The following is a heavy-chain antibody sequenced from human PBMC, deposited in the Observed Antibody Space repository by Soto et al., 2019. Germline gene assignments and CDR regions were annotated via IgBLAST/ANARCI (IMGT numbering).Heavy chain of an antibody. J-gene: IGHJ4*02. D-gene: IGHD3-9*01. CDR1: GGSISSYY. CDR2: IYYSGST. Sequence: SETLSLTCTVSGGSISSYYWSWIRQPPGKGLEWIGYIYYSGSTNYNPSLKSRVTISVDTSKNQFSLKLSSVTAADTAVYYCARGGRVDYDILTGYYRYPRPFDYWGQGTLVTVSS. V-gene: IGHV4-59*01. CDR3: ARGGRVDYDILTGYYRYPRPFDY.